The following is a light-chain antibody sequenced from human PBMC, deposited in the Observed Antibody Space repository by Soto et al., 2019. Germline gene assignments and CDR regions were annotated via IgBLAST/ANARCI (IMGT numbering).Light chain of an antibody. Sequence: QSALTQPPSVSGSPGQSVSISCTGTSSDVGNNNRVSWYQQPPGTAPKLMIYEVSNRPSGVPDRFSGSKSGNTASLTISGLQAEDEADYYCSSYTTSSTVVFGGGTKLTVL. J-gene: IGLJ2*01. CDR3: SSYTTSSTVV. CDR2: EVS. CDR1: SSDVGNNNR. V-gene: IGLV2-18*02.